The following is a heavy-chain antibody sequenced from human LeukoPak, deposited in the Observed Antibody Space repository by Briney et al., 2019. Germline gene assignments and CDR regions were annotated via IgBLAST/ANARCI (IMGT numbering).Heavy chain of an antibody. J-gene: IGHJ6*03. V-gene: IGHV3-53*01. D-gene: IGHD3-10*01. CDR3: KGGLVAGTYTDYYMDV. CDR1: GFTASGGY. CDR2: IYSGGRT. Sequence: GGSLRLSCAASGFTASGGYMSWVRPSPGKGREWGSIIYSGGRTYYADSVEGRLIISRDDSRNTVYLQMSTLRPEDTAVYYCKGGLVAGTYTDYYMDVWGKGTTVIVSS.